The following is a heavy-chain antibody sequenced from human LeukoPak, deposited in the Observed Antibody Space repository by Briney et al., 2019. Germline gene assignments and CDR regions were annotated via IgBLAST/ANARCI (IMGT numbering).Heavy chain of an antibody. CDR2: ISSSGSTI. CDR3: AKDRGYSYGYFDY. Sequence: PGGSLRFSCAASGFTFSDYYMSWIRQAPGKGLEWVSYISSSGSTIYYADSVKGQFTISRDNAKNSLYLQMNSLRAEDTAVYYCAKDRGYSYGYFDYWGQGTLVTVSS. CDR1: GFTFSDYY. V-gene: IGHV3-11*01. D-gene: IGHD5-18*01. J-gene: IGHJ4*02.